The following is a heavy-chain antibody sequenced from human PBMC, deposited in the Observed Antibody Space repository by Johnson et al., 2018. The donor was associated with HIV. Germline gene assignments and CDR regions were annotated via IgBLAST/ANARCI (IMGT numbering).Heavy chain of an antibody. D-gene: IGHD2-21*01. Sequence: VQLVESGGGLVQPGGSLRLSCTASGFSFRRYWMSWVRQAPGKGLEWVSAISASGDSTYYADSVKGRFTIARDNSKNTLYLQMNSLRAEDTAAYYCAKGEGYCGGDCLDAFDIWGQGTVVTVSS. CDR1: GFSFRRYW. J-gene: IGHJ3*02. V-gene: IGHV3-23*04. CDR3: AKGEGYCGGDCLDAFDI. CDR2: ISASGDST.